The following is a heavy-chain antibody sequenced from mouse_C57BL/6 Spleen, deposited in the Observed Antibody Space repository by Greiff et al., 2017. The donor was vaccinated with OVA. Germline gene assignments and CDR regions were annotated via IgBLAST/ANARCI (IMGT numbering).Heavy chain of an antibody. V-gene: IGHV5-4*01. CDR3: ARVNTVVAYYFDY. CDR2: ISDGGSYT. Sequence: EVQGVESGGGLVKPGGSLKLSCAASGFTFSSYAMSWVRQTPEKRLEWVATISDGGSYTYYPDNVKGRFTISRDNAKNNLYLQMSHLKSEDTAMYYCARVNTVVAYYFDYWGQGTTLTVSS. J-gene: IGHJ2*01. CDR1: GFTFSSYA. D-gene: IGHD1-1*01.